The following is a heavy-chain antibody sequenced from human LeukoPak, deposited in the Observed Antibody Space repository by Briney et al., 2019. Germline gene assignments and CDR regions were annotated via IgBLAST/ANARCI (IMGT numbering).Heavy chain of an antibody. CDR3: AKDPTVVTGYYFDY. Sequence: GRSLRLSCVDSGFTLTSYAMHWVRQAPGEGLEWVAVLSSDGSNKYYADSVKGRFTISRDSSKNTLYLQMNSLRAEDTAVYYCAKDPTVVTGYYFDYWGQGTLVTVSS. D-gene: IGHD4-23*01. J-gene: IGHJ4*02. CDR1: GFTLTSYA. V-gene: IGHV3-30-3*01. CDR2: LSSDGSNK.